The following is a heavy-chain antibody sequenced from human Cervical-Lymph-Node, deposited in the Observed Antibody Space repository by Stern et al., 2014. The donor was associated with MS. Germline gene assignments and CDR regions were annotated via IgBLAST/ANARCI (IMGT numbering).Heavy chain of an antibody. D-gene: IGHD4-23*01. CDR3: ARGRGGNYRYYFDY. J-gene: IGHJ4*02. CDR2: ISSGGSYI. Sequence: EVQLVESGGGLVKPGGSLRLSCAASGFTFSSYSMNWVRQAPGKGLEWVASISSGGSYIYYADSLQGRFTISRDHAKNTQLLQIDSLRAEDTAVYYCARGRGGNYRYYFDYWGQGTLVTVSS. V-gene: IGHV3-21*01. CDR1: GFTFSSYS.